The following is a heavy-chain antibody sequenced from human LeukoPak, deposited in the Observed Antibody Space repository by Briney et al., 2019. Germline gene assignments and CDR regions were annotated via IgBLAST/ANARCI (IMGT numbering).Heavy chain of an antibody. V-gene: IGHV3-11*04. CDR2: ISTSGTTT. J-gene: IGHJ4*02. CDR3: ARVRGSYSVDY. D-gene: IGHD3-10*01. Sequence: GGSLRLSCAASGFTFSDYYMSWIRQAPGKGLEWISYISTSGTTTYYADSVKGRLTISRDDAKNSLYLQMNSLRADDTALYYCARVRGSYSVDYWGQGTLVTVSS. CDR1: GFTFSDYY.